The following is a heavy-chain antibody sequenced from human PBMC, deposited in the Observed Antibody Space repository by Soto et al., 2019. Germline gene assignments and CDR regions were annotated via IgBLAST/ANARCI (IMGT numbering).Heavy chain of an antibody. J-gene: IGHJ6*02. Sequence: SETLSLTCTFSGCSISSSSYYWGWIRQPPGKGLEWIGSIYYSGSTYYNPSLKSRVTISVDTSTKQFSLSLTYVTAADTAVYYCVRQGIGELHGLVDVWGQGTTVTVSS. CDR3: VRQGIGELHGLVDV. CDR1: GCSISSSSYY. CDR2: IYYSGST. D-gene: IGHD1-7*01. V-gene: IGHV4-39*01.